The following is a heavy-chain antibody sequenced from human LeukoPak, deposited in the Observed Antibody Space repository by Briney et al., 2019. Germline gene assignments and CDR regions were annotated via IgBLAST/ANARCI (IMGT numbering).Heavy chain of an antibody. D-gene: IGHD3-22*01. Sequence: GGSLRLSCAASGFTFSSYAMSWVRQAPGKGLEWVGRTRNKVNSYTTEYAASVKGRFTISRDDSKNSLYLQMNSLKTEDTAVYYCARVGSYYDSSGYAHFDYWGQGTLVTVSS. CDR3: ARVGSYYDSSGYAHFDY. CDR1: GFTFSSYA. V-gene: IGHV3-72*01. J-gene: IGHJ4*02. CDR2: TRNKVNSYTT.